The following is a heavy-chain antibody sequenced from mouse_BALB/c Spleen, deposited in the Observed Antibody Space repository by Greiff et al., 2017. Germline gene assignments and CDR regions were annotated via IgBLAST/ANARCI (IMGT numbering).Heavy chain of an antibody. D-gene: IGHD1-1*01. J-gene: IGHJ4*01. V-gene: IGHV1S81*02. Sequence: QVQLQQPGAELVKPGASVKLSCKASGYTFTSYGMHWVKQRPGQGLEWIGEINPSNGRTNYNEKFKSKATLTVDKSSSTAYMKLNSLTSEDSAVYSFAISDFYYGSRYDYYAMDYWGQGTSVTVSS. CDR3: AISDFYYGSRYDYYAMDY. CDR2: INPSNGRT. CDR1: GYTFTSYG.